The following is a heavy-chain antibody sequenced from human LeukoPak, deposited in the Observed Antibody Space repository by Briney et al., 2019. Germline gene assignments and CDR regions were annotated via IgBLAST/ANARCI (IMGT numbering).Heavy chain of an antibody. J-gene: IGHJ4*02. CDR3: ARDSGPMVRGVQLDY. Sequence: GRSLRLSCAASGFTFSSYAMHWVRQAPGKGLEWVAVISYDGSNKYYADSVKGRFTISRDNSKNTLYLQMNSLGAEDTAVYYCARDSGPMVRGVQLDYWGQGTLVTVSS. CDR1: GFTFSSYA. CDR2: ISYDGSNK. V-gene: IGHV3-30*04. D-gene: IGHD3-10*01.